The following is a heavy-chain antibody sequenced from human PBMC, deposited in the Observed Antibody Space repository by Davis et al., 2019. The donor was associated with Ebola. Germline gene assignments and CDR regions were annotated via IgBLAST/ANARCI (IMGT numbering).Heavy chain of an antibody. V-gene: IGHV4-59*01. CDR3: ARDRISNYYYGMDV. CDR2: IYYSGST. J-gene: IGHJ6*02. Sequence: PGGSLRLSCTVSGGSISSYYWSWIRQPPGKGLEWIGYIYYSGSTNYNPSLKSRVTISVDTSKNQFSLKLSSVTAADTAVYYCARDRISNYYYGMDVWGQGTTVTVSS. CDR1: GGSISSYY.